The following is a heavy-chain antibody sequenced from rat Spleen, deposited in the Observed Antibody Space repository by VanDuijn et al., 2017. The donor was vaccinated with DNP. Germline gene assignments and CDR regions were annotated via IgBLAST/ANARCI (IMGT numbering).Heavy chain of an antibody. CDR3: ARWGGDYFDY. V-gene: IGHV5-25*01. J-gene: IGHJ2*01. CDR2: ISPSGGST. CDR1: GLTFSDNY. Sequence: EVQLVESGGGLVEPGGSLKLSCVASGLTFSDNYMAWVRQVPTRGLEWVASISPSGGSTYYRDSVKGRFTISRDDASSTLFLQMDSLRSEDMATYYCARWGGDYFDYWGQGVMVTVSS.